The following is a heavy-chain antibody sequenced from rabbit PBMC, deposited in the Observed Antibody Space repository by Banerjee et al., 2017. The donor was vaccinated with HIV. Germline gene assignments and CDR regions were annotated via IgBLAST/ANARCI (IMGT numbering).Heavy chain of an antibody. D-gene: IGHD6-1*01. V-gene: IGHV1S40*01. CDR1: GFSFSSGYY. J-gene: IGHJ4*01. CDR2: ISTSSGST. CDR3: ARGDGGYTYNL. Sequence: QSLEESGGDLVKPGASLTLTCTASGFSFSSGYYMCWVRQAPGKGLEWIACISTSSGSTGYANWAKGRFTISKTSSTTVTLQMTSLTAADTATYFCARGDGGYTYNLWGQGTLVTVS.